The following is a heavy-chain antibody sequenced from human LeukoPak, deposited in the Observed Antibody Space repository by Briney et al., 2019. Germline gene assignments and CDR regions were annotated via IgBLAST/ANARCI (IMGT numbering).Heavy chain of an antibody. CDR2: IYYSGST. Sequence: PSETLSLTCTVSGGSIGSSSYYWGWIRQPPGKGLEWIGSIYYSGSTYYNPSLKSRVTIPVGTSKNQFSLKLSSVTAADTAVYYCARDADYWGQGTLVTVSS. J-gene: IGHJ4*02. V-gene: IGHV4-39*07. CDR1: GGSIGSSSYY. CDR3: ARDADY.